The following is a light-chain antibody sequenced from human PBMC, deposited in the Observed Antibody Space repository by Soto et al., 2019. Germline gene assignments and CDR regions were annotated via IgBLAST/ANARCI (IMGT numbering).Light chain of an antibody. J-gene: IGKJ2*01. Sequence: DIVMTQSPDSLAVSLGERATINCKSSQSVLYSSNNKNYLAWYQQKPGQPPKLLIYWASTRESGVPDRFSGSGSGTDFTLTISRLQAEDVAVYYCQQYYSSFHTFGQGTKLEIK. CDR3: QQYYSSFHT. CDR1: QSVLYSSNNKNY. CDR2: WAS. V-gene: IGKV4-1*01.